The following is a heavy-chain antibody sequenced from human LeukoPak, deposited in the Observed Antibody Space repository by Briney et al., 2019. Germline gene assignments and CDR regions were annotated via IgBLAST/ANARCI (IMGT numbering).Heavy chain of an antibody. CDR1: GFTFSSYS. CDR3: ARNQQLGGHSYYYYGMDV. J-gene: IGHJ6*02. Sequence: GGSLRLSCAASGFTFSSYSMNWVRQAPGKGLEWVSSISSSSSYIYYADSVKGRFTISRDNSKNTLYLQMNSLRADDTAIYYCARNQQLGGHSYYYYGMDVWGQGTTVTVSS. D-gene: IGHD3-16*01. CDR2: ISSSSSYI. V-gene: IGHV3-21*04.